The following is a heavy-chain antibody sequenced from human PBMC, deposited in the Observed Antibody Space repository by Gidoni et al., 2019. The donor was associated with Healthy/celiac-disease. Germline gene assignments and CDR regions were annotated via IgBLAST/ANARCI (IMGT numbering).Heavy chain of an antibody. Sequence: QLQLQESGPGLVKPSETLSLTCTVSGGSISSSSYYWGWIRQPPGKGLEWIGSSYYSGSTYYNPSLKSRVTISVDTSKNQFSLKLSSVTAADTAVYYCARQKCYSSSWYVSPYYYYYGMDVWGQGTTVTVSS. D-gene: IGHD6-13*01. CDR1: GGSISSSSYY. J-gene: IGHJ6*02. CDR3: ARQKCYSSSWYVSPYYYYYGMDV. CDR2: SYYSGST. V-gene: IGHV4-39*01.